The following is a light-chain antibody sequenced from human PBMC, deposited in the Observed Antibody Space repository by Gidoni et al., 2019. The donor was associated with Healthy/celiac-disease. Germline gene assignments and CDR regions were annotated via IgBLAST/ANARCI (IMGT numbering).Light chain of an antibody. CDR3: AAWEESLNGFYV. Sequence: QSVLTQPPSASGTPGQRVTISCSGSSSNIGSNTVNWYQQLPGTAPNLLIYSNNQRPSGVPDRFSGSKSGTSASRAISGLQSEDEADYYCAAWEESLNGFYVFGTGTKVTVL. CDR1: SSNIGSNT. J-gene: IGLJ1*01. V-gene: IGLV1-44*01. CDR2: SNN.